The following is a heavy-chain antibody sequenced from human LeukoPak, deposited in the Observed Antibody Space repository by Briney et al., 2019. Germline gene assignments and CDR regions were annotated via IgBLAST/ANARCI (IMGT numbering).Heavy chain of an antibody. Sequence: GGSLRLSCAASGFTFSTYSMNWVRQAPGKGLEWVSSISSRSSYIYYADSVKGRFTISRDNAKNSLYLEMNSLRAEDTAVYYCARVAYGSAWYIDYWGQGTLVTVSS. V-gene: IGHV3-21*01. CDR2: ISSRSSYI. J-gene: IGHJ4*02. D-gene: IGHD6-25*01. CDR1: GFTFSTYS. CDR3: ARVAYGSAWYIDY.